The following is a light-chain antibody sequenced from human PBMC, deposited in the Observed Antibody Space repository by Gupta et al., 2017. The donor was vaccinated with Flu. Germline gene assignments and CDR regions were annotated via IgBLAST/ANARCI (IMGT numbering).Light chain of an antibody. J-gene: IGLJ2*01. Sequence: LTCGSSTGSVTRGHFPYWLQQTPGQAPRTRIYDVFRRLSWTPARFSGSLHGGKTVMTLSAARSDDAGDYYRFPSGGGARQLFGGGTRLTVL. CDR3: FPSGGGARQL. CDR1: TGSVTRGHF. CDR2: DVF. V-gene: IGLV7-46*01.